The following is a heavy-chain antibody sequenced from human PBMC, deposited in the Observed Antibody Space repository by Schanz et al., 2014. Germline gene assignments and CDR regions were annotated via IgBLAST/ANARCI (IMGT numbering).Heavy chain of an antibody. D-gene: IGHD5-18*01. J-gene: IGHJ2*01. V-gene: IGHV3-64D*06. CDR1: GFTFSTFA. CDR2: ISNNGDST. Sequence: EVQLLESGGGLVQPGGSLRLSCSASGFTFSTFAMHWVRQAPGKGLEYISAISNNGDSTYYADSVKGRFIISRDNSKNTLFLQMSSLRVDDMAVYYCGRAGTGMAGWYFELWGHGTLVTVSS. CDR3: GRAGTGMAGWYFEL.